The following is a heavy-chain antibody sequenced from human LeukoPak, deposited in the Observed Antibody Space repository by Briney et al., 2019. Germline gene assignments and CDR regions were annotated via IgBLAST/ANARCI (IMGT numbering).Heavy chain of an antibody. J-gene: IGHJ4*02. CDR2: ISDSGGST. D-gene: IGHD6-13*01. CDR3: AKGTYSSIWYRGFDY. CDR1: GFTFSSYA. Sequence: GGSLRLSCAASGFTFSSYAMSWVRRAPGKGLEWVSAISDSGGSTYYADFVKGRFTISRDNSKNTLYLQLNSLRAEDTAVYYCAKGTYSSIWYRGFDYWGRGTLVTVSS. V-gene: IGHV3-23*01.